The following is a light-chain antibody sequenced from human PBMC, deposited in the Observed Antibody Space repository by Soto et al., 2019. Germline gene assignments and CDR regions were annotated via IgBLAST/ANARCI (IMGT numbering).Light chain of an antibody. CDR1: SSDVGSHND. CDR3: SSYAASNTLV. V-gene: IGLV2-8*01. CDR2: EVN. J-gene: IGLJ1*01. Sequence: QSALTQPLSASGSPGQSVTISCTGTSSDVGSHNDVSWYQQHPGKAPKLMISEVNKRPSGVPDRFSGSKSGNTASLTVSGLQAEDDAEYYCSSYAASNTLVFGTGTKLTVL.